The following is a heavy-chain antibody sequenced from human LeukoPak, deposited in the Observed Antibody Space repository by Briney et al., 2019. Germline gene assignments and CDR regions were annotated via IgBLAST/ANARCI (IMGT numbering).Heavy chain of an antibody. CDR1: GASVSSYY. J-gene: IGHJ4*02. V-gene: IGHV4-59*02. CDR3: ARGHLTPTLFDY. Sequence: SETLSLTCTVSGASVSSYYWSWIRQPPGKELEWIGYIYFSGSTNYTPSLKSRVTISVNTSKNQFSLKLSSVTAADTAVYYCARGHLTPTLFDYWGQGTLVTVSS. CDR2: IYFSGST.